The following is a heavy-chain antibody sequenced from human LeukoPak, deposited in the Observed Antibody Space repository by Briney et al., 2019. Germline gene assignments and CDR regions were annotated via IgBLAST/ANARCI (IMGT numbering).Heavy chain of an antibody. D-gene: IGHD1-1*01. V-gene: IGHV4-59*08. J-gene: IGHJ4*02. Sequence: PAETLSLTCTVSGGSISSNYWSWIRQPPGKGLEWIGFIYYSGYTNYNPSLKSRVTISVDTSKNQFSLKLSSVTAADTAVYYCARLTSWTHFDYWGQGTRVRVLS. CDR3: ARLTSWTHFDY. CDR1: GGSISSNY. CDR2: IYYSGYT.